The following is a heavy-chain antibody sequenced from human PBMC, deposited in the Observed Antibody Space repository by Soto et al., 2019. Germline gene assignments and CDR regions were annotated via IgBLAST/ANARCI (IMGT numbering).Heavy chain of an antibody. Sequence: GESLKISCAASGFTVSSNYMSWVRQAPGKGLEWVSVIYSGGSTYYADSVKGRFTISRDNSKNTLYLQMNSLRAEDTAVYYCAGANWGSAYYFDYWGQGTLVTVSS. CDR1: GFTVSSNY. CDR3: AGANWGSAYYFDY. V-gene: IGHV3-66*02. CDR2: IYSGGST. J-gene: IGHJ4*02. D-gene: IGHD7-27*01.